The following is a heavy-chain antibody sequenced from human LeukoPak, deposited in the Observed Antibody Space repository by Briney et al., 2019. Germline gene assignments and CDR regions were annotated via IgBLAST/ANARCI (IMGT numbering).Heavy chain of an antibody. CDR3: ASLSGYCSGGSCNDY. V-gene: IGHV1-2*02. J-gene: IGHJ4*02. CDR1: GYTFTGYY. Sequence: ASVKVSCKASGYTFTGYYMHWVRQAPGQGLERMGWINPNSGGTNYAQKFQGRVTMTRDTSISTAYMELSRLRSDDTAVYYCASLSGYCSGGSCNDYWGQGTLVTVSS. CDR2: INPNSGGT. D-gene: IGHD2-15*01.